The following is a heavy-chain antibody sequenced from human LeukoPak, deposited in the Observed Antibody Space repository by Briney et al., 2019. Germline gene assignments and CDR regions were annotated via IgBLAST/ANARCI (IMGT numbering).Heavy chain of an antibody. Sequence: SETLSLTCTVSGGSISSYYWSWIRQPPGKGLEWIGYIYYSGSTNYNPSLKSRVTISVDTSKNQFSLKLSSVTAADTAVYYCARLPFWGFYYFDFWGQGTLVTVSS. CDR3: ARLPFWGFYYFDF. J-gene: IGHJ4*02. D-gene: IGHD7-27*01. V-gene: IGHV4-59*01. CDR2: IYYSGST. CDR1: GGSISSYY.